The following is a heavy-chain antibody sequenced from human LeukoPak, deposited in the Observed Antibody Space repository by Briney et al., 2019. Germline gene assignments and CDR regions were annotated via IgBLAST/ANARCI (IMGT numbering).Heavy chain of an antibody. J-gene: IGHJ4*02. V-gene: IGHV4-59*08. CDR3: ARSDCSGGSCYEVY. CDR1: GGSISSYY. CDR2: IYYSGST. Sequence: SETLSLTCTVSGGSISSYYWSWIRQPAGKGLEWIGYIYYSGSTNYNPSLKSRVTISVDTSKNQFSLKLSSVTAADTAVYYCARSDCSGGSCYEVYWGQGTLVTVSS. D-gene: IGHD2-15*01.